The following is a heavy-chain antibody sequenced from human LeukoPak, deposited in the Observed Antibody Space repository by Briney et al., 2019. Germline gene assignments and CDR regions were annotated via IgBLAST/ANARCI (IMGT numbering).Heavy chain of an antibody. CDR2: VRRDGSFT. V-gene: IGHV3-74*01. Sequence: GGPLRLSCAASGFTFSTYWMHWVRQVPGKGLEWVSRVRRDGSFTNYADSVKGRFTISRDNARNTLYLQMNSLRAEDTAVYYCAAMPENWFDPWGQGTLVTVSS. CDR1: GFTFSTYW. D-gene: IGHD1-14*01. J-gene: IGHJ5*02. CDR3: AAMPENWFDP.